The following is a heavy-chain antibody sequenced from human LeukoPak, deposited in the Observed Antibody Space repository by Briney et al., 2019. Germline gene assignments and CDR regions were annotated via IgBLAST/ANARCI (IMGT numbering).Heavy chain of an antibody. D-gene: IGHD1-1*01. CDR1: GGSISSYY. J-gene: IGHJ4*02. CDR2: IYYSGST. CDR3: ARTTVTDPFDY. Sequence: KPSETLSLTCTVSGGSISSYYWSWIRQPPGKGLEWIGYIYYSGSTNYNPSLKSRVTIPVDTSKNQFSWKLSSVTAADTAVEYCARTTVTDPFDYWGQGTLVTVSS. V-gene: IGHV4-59*01.